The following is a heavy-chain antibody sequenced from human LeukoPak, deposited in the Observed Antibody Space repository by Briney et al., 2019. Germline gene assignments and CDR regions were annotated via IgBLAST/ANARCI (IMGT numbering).Heavy chain of an antibody. J-gene: IGHJ4*02. CDR2: IYYSGRT. Sequence: SETLSLTCTVSGGSIKSYYWSWIRQPPGKGLEWIGNIYYSGRTNYNPSLKSRVTISVDTSKKQFSLKLSSVTAADTAVYYCAGNYYGSGSYYSEDRYWGQGTLVTVSS. D-gene: IGHD3-10*01. CDR3: AGNYYGSGSYYSEDRY. V-gene: IGHV4-59*08. CDR1: GGSIKSYY.